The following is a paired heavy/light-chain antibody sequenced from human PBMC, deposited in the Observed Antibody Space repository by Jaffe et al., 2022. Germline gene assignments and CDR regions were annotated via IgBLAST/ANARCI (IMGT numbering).Heavy chain of an antibody. CDR3: ARAQPGGYYDSSGYRPPNWFDP. V-gene: IGHV4-59*01. J-gene: IGHJ5*02. CDR1: GGSISSYY. Sequence: QVQLQESGPGLVKPSETLSLTCTVSGGSISSYYWSWIRQPPGKGLEWIGYIYYSGSTNYNPSLKSRVTISVDTSKNQFSLKLSSVTAADTAVYYCARAQPGGYYDSSGYRPPNWFDPWGQGTLVTVSS. D-gene: IGHD3-22*01. CDR2: IYYSGST.
Light chain of an antibody. CDR3: MQALQMYT. J-gene: IGKJ2*01. Sequence: DIVMTQSPLSLPVTPGEPASISCRSSQSLLHSNGYNYLDWYLQKPGQSPQLLIYLGSNRASGVPDRFSGSGSGTDFTLKISRVEAEDVGVYYCMQALQMYTFGQGTKLEIK. CDR1: QSLLHSNGYNY. CDR2: LGS. V-gene: IGKV2-28*01.